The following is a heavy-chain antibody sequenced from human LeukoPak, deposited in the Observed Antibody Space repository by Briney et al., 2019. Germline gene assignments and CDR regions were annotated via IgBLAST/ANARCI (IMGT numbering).Heavy chain of an antibody. D-gene: IGHD6-13*01. CDR2: ISSSGTTI. CDR3: ARDQRYTSSATPRYFDY. CDR1: RFTFTTYE. Sequence: AGSLTLSCAASRFTFTTYERNWVRQPPGKGLEWVSYISSSGTTIYYAASVKGRFTISRDNTKNSLYLQMNSLRADDTAVYYCARDQRYTSSATPRYFDYWGQGTLVTVSS. J-gene: IGHJ4*02. V-gene: IGHV3-48*03.